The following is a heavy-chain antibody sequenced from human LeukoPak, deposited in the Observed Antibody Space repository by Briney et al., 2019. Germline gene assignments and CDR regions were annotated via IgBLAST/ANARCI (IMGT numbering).Heavy chain of an antibody. CDR1: GYTFTTYD. J-gene: IGHJ4*02. CDR2: MDPNNGNT. CDR3: ARAPRPDYFDY. V-gene: IGHV1-8*03. Sequence: GASVKVSCKASGYTFTTYDINWVRQAPGQGLEWMGWMDPNNGNTVYAHKFQGRVTITRNTSISTAYMELSSLGSEDTAVYYCARAPRPDYFDYWGQGTLVTVSS.